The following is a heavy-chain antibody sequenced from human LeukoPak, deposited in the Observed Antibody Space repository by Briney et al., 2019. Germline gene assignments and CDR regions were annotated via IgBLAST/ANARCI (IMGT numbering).Heavy chain of an antibody. CDR3: ASGSLGHYYDSSGYEY. V-gene: IGHV3-33*05. D-gene: IGHD3-22*01. Sequence: GRSLRLSCAASGFSLSSYGMTWVRQAPGKGLEWVGGIKFDGIQEFYADSVKGRFTVSKDTSKNTLHLQMDSLRAEDTAVYYCASGSLGHYYDSSGYEYWGQGTLVTVSS. CDR1: GFSLSSYG. J-gene: IGHJ4*02. CDR2: IKFDGIQE.